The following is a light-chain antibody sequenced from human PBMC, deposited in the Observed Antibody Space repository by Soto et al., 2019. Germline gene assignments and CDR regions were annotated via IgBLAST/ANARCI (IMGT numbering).Light chain of an antibody. J-gene: IGKJ5*01. V-gene: IGKV3-15*01. CDR2: GAS. CDR3: QQYNNWPQSIT. CDR1: QSVSSN. Sequence: IVMTQSAATLSVSPGERATLSCRASQSVSSNLAWYQQKPGQAPRLLFYGASTRATGIPARFSGSGSGTEFTLTISSLQSEDFAVYYCQQYNNWPQSITFGQGTRLEIK.